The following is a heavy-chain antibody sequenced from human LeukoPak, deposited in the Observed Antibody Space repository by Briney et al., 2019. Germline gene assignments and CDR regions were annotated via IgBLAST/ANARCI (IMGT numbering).Heavy chain of an antibody. D-gene: IGHD3-16*01. CDR3: AREALGGVISVGAFDI. Sequence: GASVKVSCKASGYTFTGYYMHWVRQAPGQGLEWMGWINPNSGGTNYAQKFQGWVTMTRDTSTSTAYMELSRLRSDDTAVYYCAREALGGVISVGAFDIWGQGTMVTVSS. CDR1: GYTFTGYY. V-gene: IGHV1-2*04. CDR2: INPNSGGT. J-gene: IGHJ3*02.